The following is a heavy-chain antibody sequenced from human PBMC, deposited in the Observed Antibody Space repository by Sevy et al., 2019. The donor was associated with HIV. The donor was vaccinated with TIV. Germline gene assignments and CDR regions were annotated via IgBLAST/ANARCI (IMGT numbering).Heavy chain of an antibody. V-gene: IGHV3-9*01. CDR1: GFKFDDYA. CDR2: ITWDGGRT. CDR3: AKDLRRGDILTGYLNY. D-gene: IGHD3-9*01. J-gene: IGHJ4*02. Sequence: GGSLRLSCTASGFKFDDYAMHWVRQPPGKGLEWVSGITWDGGRTGYADSVKGRFIISRDKTKSSLYLQMNSLRAEDTALYYCAKDLRRGDILTGYLNYWGQGILVTVSS.